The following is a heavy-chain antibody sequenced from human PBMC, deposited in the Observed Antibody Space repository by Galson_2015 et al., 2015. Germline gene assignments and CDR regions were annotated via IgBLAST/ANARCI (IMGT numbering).Heavy chain of an antibody. Sequence: SLRLSCAVSGFTFSSYAMSWVRQAPGKGLEWVSLITASGGSPYYADSVKRRFTISRDNSKNTLYLQMSSLRAEDTAMYFCAKGVGSDFCYPNGYWGQGTLVTVSS. D-gene: IGHD3/OR15-3a*01. J-gene: IGHJ4*02. V-gene: IGHV3-23*01. CDR2: ITASGGSP. CDR3: AKGVGSDFCYPNGY. CDR1: GFTFSSYA.